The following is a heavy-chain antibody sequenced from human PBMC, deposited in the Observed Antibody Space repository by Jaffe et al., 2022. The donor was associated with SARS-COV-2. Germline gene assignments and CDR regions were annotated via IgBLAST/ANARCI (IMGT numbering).Heavy chain of an antibody. J-gene: IGHJ4*02. D-gene: IGHD2-21*01. CDR1: GYIFTNNW. CDR2: IYPVDSNV. CDR3: ARLAYCGDECYFDY. Sequence: DVQLMQSGLEVKKPGESLKISCKGSGYIFTNNWIGWVRQMPGKGLELMGIIYPVDSNVRFGPSFQGQVTFSVDKSINTAYVQWGSLKASDSAMYYCARLAYCGDECYFDYWGQGTLVTVSS. V-gene: IGHV5-51*01.